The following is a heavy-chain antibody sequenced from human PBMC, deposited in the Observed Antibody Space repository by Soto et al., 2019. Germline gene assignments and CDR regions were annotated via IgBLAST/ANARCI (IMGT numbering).Heavy chain of an antibody. Sequence: QVQLVQSGAEVKKPGASVKVSCKASGYTFTSYGISWVRQAPGQGLEWMGWISAYNGNTNYAQKLQGRVTMTTDTPTSTACMERRTLSSDDTAVYYCARLPLRWSDAFDIWGQATMVTVSS. CDR3: ARLPLRWSDAFDI. CDR2: ISAYNGNT. J-gene: IGHJ3*02. V-gene: IGHV1-18*01. D-gene: IGHD4-17*01. CDR1: GYTFTSYG.